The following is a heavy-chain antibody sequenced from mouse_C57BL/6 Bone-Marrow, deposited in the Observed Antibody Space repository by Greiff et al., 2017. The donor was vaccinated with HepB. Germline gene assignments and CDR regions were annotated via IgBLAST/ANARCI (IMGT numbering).Heavy chain of an antibody. J-gene: IGHJ3*01. D-gene: IGHD1-1*01. CDR3: APYYGSSPFAY. CDR2: INPYNGDT. Sequence: EVKLQESGPELVKPGDSVKISCKASGYSFTGYFMNWVMQSHGKSLEWIGRINPYNGDTFYNQKFKGKATLTVDKSSSTAHMELRSLTSEDSAVYYCAPYYGSSPFAYWGQGTLVTVSA. CDR1: GYSFTGYF. V-gene: IGHV1-20*01.